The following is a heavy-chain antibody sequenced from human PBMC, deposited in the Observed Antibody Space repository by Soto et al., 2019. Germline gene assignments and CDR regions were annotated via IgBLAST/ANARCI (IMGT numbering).Heavy chain of an antibody. CDR2: IYETGST. V-gene: IGHV4-59*08. J-gene: IGHJ3*02. CDR3: ARLRLSAPPWVAFDI. CDR1: GGSISIFY. Sequence: SDTLSLTCTVSGGSISIFYWSWIRQPPGKGLEYIGYIYETGSTNYNPSLQSRGTMSIDTSKNQFSLKLNSVTAADTAVYYCARLRLSAPPWVAFDIWGQGTLVT. D-gene: IGHD3-16*02.